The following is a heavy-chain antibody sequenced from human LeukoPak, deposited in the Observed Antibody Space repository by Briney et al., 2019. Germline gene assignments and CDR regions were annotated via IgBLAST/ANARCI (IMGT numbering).Heavy chain of an antibody. D-gene: IGHD2-15*01. CDR2: IDYSGST. CDR1: GGSISSFF. CDR3: ASICRGGSCYSDY. V-gene: IGHV4-59*01. Sequence: SETLSLTCTVSGGSISSFFWSWIRQPPGKGLEWLGCIDYSGSTQYNPSLKSRVTISVDTSKNQFSLNLSSVTAADTAVYYCASICRGGSCYSDYWGQGTLVTVSS. J-gene: IGHJ4*02.